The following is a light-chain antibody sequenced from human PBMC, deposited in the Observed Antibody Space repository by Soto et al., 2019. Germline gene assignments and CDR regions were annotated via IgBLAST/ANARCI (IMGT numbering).Light chain of an antibody. Sequence: DIPMTQSPSSLSASVGDRVTITCQASQDISNYLNWYQQKPGKAPKLLIYDASNLETGVPSRFSGSGSGTDFTFTISSLQPEDIATYYCQQYDNPVYTFGQGTKLEIK. J-gene: IGKJ2*01. CDR2: DAS. V-gene: IGKV1-33*01. CDR1: QDISNY. CDR3: QQYDNPVYT.